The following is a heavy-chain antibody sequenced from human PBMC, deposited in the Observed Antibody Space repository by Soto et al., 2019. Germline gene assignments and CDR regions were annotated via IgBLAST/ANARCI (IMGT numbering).Heavy chain of an antibody. J-gene: IGHJ4*02. V-gene: IGHV3-23*01. CDR2: ISGSGGST. Sequence: PGGSLRLSCAASGFTFSSYAMSWVRQAPGKGLEWVSAISGSGGSTYYADSVKGRFTISRDNSKNTLYLQMNSLRAEDTAVYYCAKDADTAMAGVSYYLDYWGQGTRVTVSS. D-gene: IGHD5-18*01. CDR3: AKDADTAMAGVSYYLDY. CDR1: GFTFSSYA.